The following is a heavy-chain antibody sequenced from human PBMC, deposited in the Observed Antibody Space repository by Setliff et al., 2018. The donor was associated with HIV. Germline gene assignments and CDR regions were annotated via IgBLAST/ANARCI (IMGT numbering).Heavy chain of an antibody. CDR2: IYTTGTT. CDR3: ATLPWGFGGSRAFEI. CDR1: GVSISSSLYY. Sequence: SETLSLTCNVSGVSISSSLYYWSWIRQPAGMGLQWVGHIYTTGTTDYSPSVKSRASISVGTSKNQSSLNLNSVTAADTAVYYCATLPWGFGGSRAFEIWGQGTTGTVS. D-gene: IGHD3-10*01. J-gene: IGHJ3*02. V-gene: IGHV4-61*09.